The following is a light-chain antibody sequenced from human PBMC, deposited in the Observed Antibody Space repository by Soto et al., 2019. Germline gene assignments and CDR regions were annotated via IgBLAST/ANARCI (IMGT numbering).Light chain of an antibody. CDR2: GAS. J-gene: IGKJ3*01. Sequence: EIVLTQSPATLSLSPGERATLSCRASQSIGTFLAWYQQKPGQAPRLLIYGASDRATGIPARFSGSGSGTDFTLTISSLEPEDFAVYYCQQRHNWPFTFGPGTKVDIK. V-gene: IGKV3-11*01. CDR1: QSIGTF. CDR3: QQRHNWPFT.